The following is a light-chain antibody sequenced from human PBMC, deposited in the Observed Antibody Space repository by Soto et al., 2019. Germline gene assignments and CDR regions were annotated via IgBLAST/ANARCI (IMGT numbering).Light chain of an antibody. V-gene: IGLV2-14*01. CDR3: SSYSISTAYL. J-gene: IGLJ1*01. CDR1: SSDVGGYDY. Sequence: QSVLAQRPSVSGSPGQSITISCTGTSSDVGGYDYVAWYQLHPGKAPKLMVFEVSNRPSGVSYRFSGSKSGNTASLTISGLQAEDEADYFCSSYSISTAYLFGTGTKVTVL. CDR2: EVS.